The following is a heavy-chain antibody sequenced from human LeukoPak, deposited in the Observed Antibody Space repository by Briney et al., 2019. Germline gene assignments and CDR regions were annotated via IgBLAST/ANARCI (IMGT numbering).Heavy chain of an antibody. D-gene: IGHD3-10*01. V-gene: IGHV4-4*07. Sequence: SETLSLTCTVSGDSISSYYWSWIRQPAGKGLEWIGRIYTSGSTNYNPSLKSRVTMSVDTSKNQFSLKLSSVTAADTAVYYCARVGCVDYYGSGSHYCWFDPWGQGTLVTVSS. CDR3: ARVGCVDYYGSGSHYCWFDP. J-gene: IGHJ5*02. CDR1: GDSISSYY. CDR2: IYTSGST.